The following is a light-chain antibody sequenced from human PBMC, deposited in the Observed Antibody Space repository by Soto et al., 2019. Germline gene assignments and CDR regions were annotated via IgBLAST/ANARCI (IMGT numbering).Light chain of an antibody. CDR3: LRHDLYPWT. J-gene: IGKJ1*01. CDR1: QGISNY. Sequence: DIQMTQSPSAMSASVGDRVNITCRASQGISNYLAWFQPKPGKVPKRLMYAASTLQSGVPSRFSGSGSGTEFTLTISSLQPEDFATYYCLRHDLYPWTFGQGTKVEFK. CDR2: AAS. V-gene: IGKV1-17*03.